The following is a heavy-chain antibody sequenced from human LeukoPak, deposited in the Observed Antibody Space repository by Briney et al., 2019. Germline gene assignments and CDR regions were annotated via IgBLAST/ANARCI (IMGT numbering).Heavy chain of an antibody. Sequence: SETLSLTCTVSGGSISSYYWSWIRQPPGKGLEWIGYIYYSGSTNYNPSLMSRVTISVDTSKNQFSLKLSSVTAADTAVYYCARVRASSRLDYWGQGTLVTVSS. V-gene: IGHV4-59*01. CDR3: ARVRASSRLDY. CDR1: GGSISSYY. CDR2: IYYSGST. D-gene: IGHD6-13*01. J-gene: IGHJ4*02.